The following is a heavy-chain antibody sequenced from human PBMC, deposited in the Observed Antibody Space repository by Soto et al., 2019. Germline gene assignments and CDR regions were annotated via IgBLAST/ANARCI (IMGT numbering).Heavy chain of an antibody. D-gene: IGHD3-16*01. CDR1: GYTLTELS. CDR2: FDPEDGET. V-gene: IGHV1-24*01. J-gene: IGHJ6*04. CDR3: ATGYVRPSGMDV. Sequence: QVQLVQSGAELKQPGASVKVSCKVSGYTLTELSMHWVRQTPGKGLEWMGGFDPEDGETIYAQKFQGRVTMTEDTSTDTAYTEMSRLISEDTAVYYCATGYVRPSGMDVCGKGTTVTVSS.